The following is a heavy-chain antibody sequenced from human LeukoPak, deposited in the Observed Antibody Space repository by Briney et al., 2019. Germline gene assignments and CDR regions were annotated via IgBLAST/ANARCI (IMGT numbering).Heavy chain of an antibody. CDR1: GFTFRSYE. D-gene: IGHD1/OR15-1a*01. CDR2: ISSSGTTI. V-gene: IGHV3-48*03. J-gene: IGHJ4*02. Sequence: GGSLRLSCAASGFTFRSYEMNWVRQAPGKGLEWISYISSSGTTIYYADSVKGRFTISRDNAKNSLYLQMNSLRAEDTALYYCAREERAWNMNYFDYWGQGTLVTVSS. CDR3: AREERAWNMNYFDY.